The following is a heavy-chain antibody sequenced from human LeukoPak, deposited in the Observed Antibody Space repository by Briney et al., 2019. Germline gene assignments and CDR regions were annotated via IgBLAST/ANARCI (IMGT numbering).Heavy chain of an antibody. D-gene: IGHD3-22*01. CDR3: ARRAGDYSHPYDY. V-gene: IGHV3-53*01. CDR1: GLTVSSNC. CDR2: IYSGGNT. J-gene: IGHJ4*02. Sequence: GGSLRLSCTASGLTVSSNCMSWVRQAPGKGLEWVSFIYSGGNTYYADSVKGRFTISRDNSKNTFHLQMNSMRAEDTAVYYCARRAGDYSHPYDYWGQGTLVTVSS.